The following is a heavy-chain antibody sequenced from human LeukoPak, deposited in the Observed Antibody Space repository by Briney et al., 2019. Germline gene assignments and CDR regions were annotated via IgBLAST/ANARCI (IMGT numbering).Heavy chain of an antibody. Sequence: ASVKASCKASGYTFTSYAMHWVRQAPGQRLEWMGWINAGNGNTKYSQKFQGRVTITRDTSASTAYMELSSLRSEDTAVYYCAREVVVGGGNWFDPWGQGTLVTVSS. CDR3: AREVVVGGGNWFDP. CDR1: GYTFTSYA. J-gene: IGHJ5*02. D-gene: IGHD2-2*01. V-gene: IGHV1-3*01. CDR2: INAGNGNT.